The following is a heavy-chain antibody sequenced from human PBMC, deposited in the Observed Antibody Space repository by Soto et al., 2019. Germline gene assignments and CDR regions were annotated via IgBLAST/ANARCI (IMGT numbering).Heavy chain of an antibody. Sequence: PGESLKISCKGSGYSFITYWIGWVRQMPGKGLEWMGIIYPGDSDTRYSPSFQGQVTISDDKSISTAYLQWSSLKASDTAMYYCARAPNHVDWFPEAIDIWGQGTMVTVSS. CDR3: ARAPNHVDWFPEAIDI. D-gene: IGHD3-9*01. CDR1: GYSFITYW. CDR2: IYPGDSDT. V-gene: IGHV5-51*01. J-gene: IGHJ3*02.